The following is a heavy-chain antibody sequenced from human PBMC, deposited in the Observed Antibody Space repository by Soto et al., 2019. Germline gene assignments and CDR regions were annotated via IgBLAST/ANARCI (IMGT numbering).Heavy chain of an antibody. D-gene: IGHD1-20*01. V-gene: IGHV3-30-3*01. CDR1: VFTFISYA. CDR2: ISYDGSNK. J-gene: IGHJ6*02. CDR3: ARAPPPNWNPHIDMLYYYYGMDV. Sequence: GGSLRLSCASSVFTFISYAMHWVRQAPGKGLEWVAVISYDGSNKYYADSVKGRFTISRDNSKNTLYLQMNSLRAEDTAVYYCARAPPPNWNPHIDMLYYYYGMDVWGQGTTVTVSS.